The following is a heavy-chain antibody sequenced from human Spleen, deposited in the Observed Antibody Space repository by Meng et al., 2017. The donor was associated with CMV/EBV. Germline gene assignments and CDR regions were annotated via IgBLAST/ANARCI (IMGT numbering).Heavy chain of an antibody. Sequence: SETLSLTCAVSGASVSSSTHYWGWIRQPPGKGLEWIGTFYYSASTYYNPSLKSRITIADDTSKNQFSLKLSSVTAADTAVYYCARLWGTVTTSSGLFDPWGQGTLVTVSS. D-gene: IGHD4-17*01. CDR2: FYYSAST. CDR1: GASVSSSTHY. J-gene: IGHJ5*02. V-gene: IGHV4-39*01. CDR3: ARLWGTVTTSSGLFDP.